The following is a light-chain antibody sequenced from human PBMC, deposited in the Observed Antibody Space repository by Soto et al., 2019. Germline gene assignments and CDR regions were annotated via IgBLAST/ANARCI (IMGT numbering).Light chain of an antibody. V-gene: IGKV1-39*01. Sequence: DIQMTQSPSSLSASVGDRVTITCRASQSISSYLNWFQQKPGKAPKLLIYAASNLQSGVPSRFSGSGSGTDFTLTISSLQPEDFATYYCQQSYTTPYTFGQWTKLEIK. CDR2: AAS. CDR3: QQSYTTPYT. CDR1: QSISSY. J-gene: IGKJ2*01.